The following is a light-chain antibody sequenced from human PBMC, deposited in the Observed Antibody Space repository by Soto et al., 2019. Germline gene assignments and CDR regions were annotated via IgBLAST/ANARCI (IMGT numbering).Light chain of an antibody. CDR3: SSYTSSSAVV. CDR1: SSDVGGYNY. J-gene: IGLJ3*02. V-gene: IGLV2-14*01. Sequence: QSALTQPASVSGSPGQSITISCTGTSSDVGGYNYVSWYQRYPGKAPKLMIYDVSNRPSGVSNRFSGSKSGNTASLTISGLQAEDEADYYCSSYTSSSAVVFGGGTKLT. CDR2: DVS.